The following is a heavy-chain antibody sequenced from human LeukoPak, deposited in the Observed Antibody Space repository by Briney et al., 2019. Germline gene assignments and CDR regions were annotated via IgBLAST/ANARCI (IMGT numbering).Heavy chain of an antibody. Sequence: GGSLRLSCAASGFTFDDYGMSWVRQAPGKGLEWVSGISWNGGRRGYVDSVKGRFTISRDNAKNSLYLQMNSLRAEDTALYYCAREGVKRAVAGTWFDPWGQGTLVTVAS. J-gene: IGHJ5*02. V-gene: IGHV3-20*04. CDR2: ISWNGGRR. CDR3: AREGVKRAVAGTWFDP. D-gene: IGHD6-19*01. CDR1: GFTFDDYG.